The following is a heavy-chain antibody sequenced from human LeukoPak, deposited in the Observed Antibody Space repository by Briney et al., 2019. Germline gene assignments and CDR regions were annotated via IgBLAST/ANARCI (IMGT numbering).Heavy chain of an antibody. CDR2: MSYDGSKK. CDR1: GFTFTNYG. V-gene: IGHV3-30*03. Sequence: GGSLRLSCGVSGFTFTNYGMSWVRQAPGKGLEWVAVMSYDGSKKYYADSMRGRFTISRDNSKNTVYLQMNSLRAEDTAMYYCARNGIQWGTSGSNYYYMDVWGKGTTVTVSS. J-gene: IGHJ6*03. CDR3: ARNGIQWGTSGSNYYYMDV. D-gene: IGHD5-12*01.